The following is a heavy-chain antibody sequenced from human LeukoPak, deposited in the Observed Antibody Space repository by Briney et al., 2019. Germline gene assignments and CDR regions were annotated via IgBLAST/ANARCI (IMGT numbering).Heavy chain of an antibody. Sequence: SETLSLTCTVSGGSISNYYWSWIRQPPGKGLEWIGYVFYSGSTNYNPSLKSRVTILVDTSKNQFSLKLSSVTAADTAVYYCARVLDFHYYYMDVWGKGTTVTVSS. D-gene: IGHD3/OR15-3a*01. CDR3: ARVLDFHYYYMDV. J-gene: IGHJ6*03. CDR1: GGSISNYY. V-gene: IGHV4-59*01. CDR2: VFYSGST.